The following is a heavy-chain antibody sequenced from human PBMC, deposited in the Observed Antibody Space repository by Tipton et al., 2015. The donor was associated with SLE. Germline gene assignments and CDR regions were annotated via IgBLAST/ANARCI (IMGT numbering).Heavy chain of an antibody. Sequence: TLSLTCTVSGGSIRNNHYIWRWVRHLPGKGLGWIGYIFHTGSAYYNPSLKSRLTLLIDTSKNQFSLSLNSVTAADTAVYYCAREVIAVSDSDAFDIWGQGTVITVSS. CDR1: GGSIRNNHYI. D-gene: IGHD2-21*01. J-gene: IGHJ3*02. CDR2: IFHTGSA. CDR3: AREVIAVSDSDAFDI. V-gene: IGHV4-31*03.